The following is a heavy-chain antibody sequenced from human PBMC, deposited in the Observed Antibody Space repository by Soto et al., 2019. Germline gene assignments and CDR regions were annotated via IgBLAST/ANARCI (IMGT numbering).Heavy chain of an antibody. Sequence: ASVKVSCKASGYTFTSYGISWVRQAPGQGLEWMGWISAYNGNTNYAQKLQGRVTMTTDTSTSTAYMELRSLRSDDTAVYYCARDRFITMIVVVNGMDVWGQGTTVTVS. CDR2: ISAYNGNT. V-gene: IGHV1-18*04. CDR1: GYTFTSYG. D-gene: IGHD3-22*01. J-gene: IGHJ6*02. CDR3: ARDRFITMIVVVNGMDV.